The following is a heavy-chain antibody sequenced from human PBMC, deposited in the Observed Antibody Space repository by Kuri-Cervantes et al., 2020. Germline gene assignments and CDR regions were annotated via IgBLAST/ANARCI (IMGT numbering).Heavy chain of an antibody. CDR1: GYTLTELS. CDR3: ARVNTMVQGYQKPTGPFDY. Sequence: ASVKVSFKVSGYTLTELSMHWVRQAPGKGLEWMGGFDPEDGETIYAQKFQGRVTMTEDTSTDTAYMELSSLRSEDTAVYYCARVNTMVQGYQKPTGPFDYWGQGTLVTVSS. D-gene: IGHD3-10*01. V-gene: IGHV1-24*01. CDR2: FDPEDGET. J-gene: IGHJ4*02.